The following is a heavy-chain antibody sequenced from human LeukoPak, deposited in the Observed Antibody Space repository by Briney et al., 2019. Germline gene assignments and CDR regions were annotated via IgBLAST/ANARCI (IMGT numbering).Heavy chain of an antibody. CDR3: ARDRAYYYAEYYFDY. Sequence: ASVKVSCKASGYTFTSYAMHWVRQAPGQRLEWMGWINAGNGNTKYSQKFQGRVTITRGTSASTAYMELSSLRSEDTAVYYCARDRAYYYAEYYFDYWGQGTLVTVSS. J-gene: IGHJ4*02. V-gene: IGHV1-3*01. CDR2: INAGNGNT. D-gene: IGHD3-10*01. CDR1: GYTFTSYA.